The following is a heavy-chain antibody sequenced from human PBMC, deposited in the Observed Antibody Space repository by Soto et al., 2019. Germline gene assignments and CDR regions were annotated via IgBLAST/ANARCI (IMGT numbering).Heavy chain of an antibody. V-gene: IGHV3-49*03. CDR2: IRSKAYGGTT. D-gene: IGHD5-18*01. Sequence: GGSLRLSCTASGFTFGDYAMSWFRQAPGKGLEWVGFIRSKAYGGTTEYAASVKGRFTISRDDSKSIAYLQMNSLKTEDTAVYYCTRDPRRGYSYGYPFDYWGQGTLVTVSS. CDR3: TRDPRRGYSYGYPFDY. J-gene: IGHJ4*02. CDR1: GFTFGDYA.